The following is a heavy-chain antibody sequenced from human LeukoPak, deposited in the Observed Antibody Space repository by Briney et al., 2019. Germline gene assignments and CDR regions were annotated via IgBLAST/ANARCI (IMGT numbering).Heavy chain of an antibody. Sequence: GGSLRLSCAASGFTFSSYSMNWVRQAPGKGLEWVSSISSSSSYIYYADSVKGRFTISRDNAKNSLYLQMNSLRAEDTAVYYCARRDGYCSSTSCYTYGMDVWGQGTTVTVSS. J-gene: IGHJ6*02. D-gene: IGHD2-2*02. CDR2: ISSSSSYI. V-gene: IGHV3-21*01. CDR1: GFTFSSYS. CDR3: ARRDGYCSSTSCYTYGMDV.